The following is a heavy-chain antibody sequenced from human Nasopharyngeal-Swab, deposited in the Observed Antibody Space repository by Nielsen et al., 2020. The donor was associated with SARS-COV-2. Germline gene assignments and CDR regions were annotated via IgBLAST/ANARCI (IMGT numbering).Heavy chain of an antibody. CDR1: GYTFTSYH. Sequence: ASVKVSCKASGYTFTSYHMHWVRQAPGQGLEWMGIINPSGGSTSYAQKFQGRVTMTRDTSTSTVYMELSSLRSEDTAVYYCARGPPGYCSSTSCSYYYYYMDVWGKGTTVTVSS. CDR3: ARGPPGYCSSTSCSYYYYYMDV. J-gene: IGHJ6*03. V-gene: IGHV1-46*01. D-gene: IGHD2-2*03. CDR2: INPSGGST.